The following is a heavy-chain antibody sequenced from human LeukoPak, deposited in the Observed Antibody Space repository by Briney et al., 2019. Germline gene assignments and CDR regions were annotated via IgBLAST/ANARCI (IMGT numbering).Heavy chain of an antibody. Sequence: PGGSLRLSCAASGFTFSSYAMHWVRQAPGKGLEWVAVISYDGSNKYYADSVKGRFTISRDNSKNTLYLQMNSLRAEDTAVYYCAKASYYDSSGLRPFDYWGQGTLVTVSS. D-gene: IGHD3-22*01. J-gene: IGHJ4*02. V-gene: IGHV3-30*04. CDR1: GFTFSSYA. CDR3: AKASYYDSSGLRPFDY. CDR2: ISYDGSNK.